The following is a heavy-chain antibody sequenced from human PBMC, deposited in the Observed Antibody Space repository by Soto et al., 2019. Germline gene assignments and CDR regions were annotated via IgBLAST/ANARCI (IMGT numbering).Heavy chain of an antibody. V-gene: IGHV3-23*01. CDR3: AKADSGSSYYYYGMDV. CDR1: GFAFSSYA. J-gene: IGHJ6*02. CDR2: ISGSGGST. D-gene: IGHD2-15*01. Sequence: GGSLRLSCAASGFAFSSYAMSWVRQAPGKGLEWVSAISGSGGSTYYADSVKGRFTISRDNSKNTLYLQMNSLRAEDTAVYYCAKADSGSSYYYYGMDVWGQGTTVTVSS.